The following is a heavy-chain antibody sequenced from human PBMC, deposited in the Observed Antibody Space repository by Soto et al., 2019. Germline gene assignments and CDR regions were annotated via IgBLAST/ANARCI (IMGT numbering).Heavy chain of an antibody. CDR2: MYYRGST. CDR1: GASVTSGSYY. D-gene: IGHD1-26*01. CDR3: ARVSWEFRFDP. J-gene: IGHJ5*02. V-gene: IGHV4-61*01. Sequence: QVQLQESGPGLVKPSETLSLTCTVSGASVTSGSYYWSWIRQPPGKGLEWIGYMYYRGSTNYNPSLASRVAISVDTSTNQVSLNVSSVTAADTAVYYCARVSWEFRFDPWGQGTLVTVSS.